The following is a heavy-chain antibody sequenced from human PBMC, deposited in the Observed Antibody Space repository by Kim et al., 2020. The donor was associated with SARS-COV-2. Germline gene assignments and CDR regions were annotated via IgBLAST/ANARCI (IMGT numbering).Heavy chain of an antibody. Sequence: GGSLRLSCAASGFTFSDYYMSWIRQAPGKGLEWVSYISSSSSYTNYADSVKGRFTISRDNAKNSLYLQMNSLRAEDTAVYYCARDHRDSSGWYDYYYGMDVWSQGTTVTVSS. D-gene: IGHD6-19*01. CDR2: ISSSSSYT. V-gene: IGHV3-11*05. CDR3: ARDHRDSSGWYDYYYGMDV. J-gene: IGHJ6*02. CDR1: GFTFSDYY.